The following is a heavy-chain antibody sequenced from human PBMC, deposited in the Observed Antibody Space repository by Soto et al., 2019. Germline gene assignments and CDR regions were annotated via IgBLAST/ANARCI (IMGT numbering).Heavy chain of an antibody. CDR3: ARAYFDWSFPVYYMDV. D-gene: IGHD3-9*01. CDR1: GGSISSGGYY. V-gene: IGHV4-31*03. Sequence: QVQLQESGPGLVKPSQTLSLTCTVSGGSISSGGYYWSWIRQHPGKGLEWIGYIYYSGSTYYNPSLKCRVTISVDTSKNQFSLRLSSVTAADTAVYYCARAYFDWSFPVYYMDVWGKGTTVTVSS. J-gene: IGHJ6*03. CDR2: IYYSGST.